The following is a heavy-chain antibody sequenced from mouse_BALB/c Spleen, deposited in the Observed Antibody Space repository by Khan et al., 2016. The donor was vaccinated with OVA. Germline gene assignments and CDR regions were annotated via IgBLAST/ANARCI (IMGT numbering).Heavy chain of an antibody. D-gene: IGHD1-2*01. Sequence: QVQLKQSGPGLVAPSQSLSITCTVSGFSLTSYGVHWVRQPPGKGLEWLGLIWAGGDTNYNSALMSRLSISQDNSKSQVFLKMNSLQTADTAIYYCARERPIHYYGYGAMDYWGQGTSITVSS. V-gene: IGHV2-9*02. J-gene: IGHJ4*01. CDR3: ARERPIHYYGYGAMDY. CDR1: GFSLTSYG. CDR2: IWAGGDT.